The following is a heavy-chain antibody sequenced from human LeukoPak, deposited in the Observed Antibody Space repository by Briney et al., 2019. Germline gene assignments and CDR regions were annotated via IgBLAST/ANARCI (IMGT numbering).Heavy chain of an antibody. V-gene: IGHV3-23*01. Sequence: GGSLRLSCAASGFTFSSYAMSWVRQAPGKGLEWVSAISGSGGSTYYADAVKGRFTISRDNAKNTLYLQMNSLRAEDTAVYYCAKPGTYYYDSSGYPNWGQGTLVTVSS. CDR2: ISGSGGST. J-gene: IGHJ4*02. D-gene: IGHD3-22*01. CDR3: AKPGTYYYDSSGYPN. CDR1: GFTFSSYA.